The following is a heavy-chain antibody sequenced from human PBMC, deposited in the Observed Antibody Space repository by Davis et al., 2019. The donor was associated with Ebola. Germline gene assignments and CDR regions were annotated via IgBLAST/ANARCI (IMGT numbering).Heavy chain of an antibody. V-gene: IGHV1-18*04. CDR1: GYTFTSYG. Sequence: ASVKVSCKASGYTFTSYGISWVRQAPGQGLEWMGWISAYNGNTNYAQKLQGRVTMTTDTSTSTAYMELRSLRSDDTAVYYCAREPYGDFLLFGDYGMDVWGQGTTVTVSS. D-gene: IGHD4-17*01. J-gene: IGHJ6*02. CDR3: AREPYGDFLLFGDYGMDV. CDR2: ISAYNGNT.